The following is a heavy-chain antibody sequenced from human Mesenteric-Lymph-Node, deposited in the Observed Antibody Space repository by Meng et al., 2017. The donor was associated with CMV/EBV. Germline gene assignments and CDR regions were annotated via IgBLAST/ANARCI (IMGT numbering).Heavy chain of an antibody. D-gene: IGHD2-2*01. J-gene: IGHJ6*02. Sequence: GESLMISCAASGFIFSSYSMNWVRQAPGKGLEWVSSISSSSSYIYYAGSEKRRFTISRDNAKNSLYLQMNSLRAEDTAVYYCARVCASCPYYYGIDVWGQGTTVTVSS. CDR3: ARVCASCPYYYGIDV. V-gene: IGHV3-21*01. CDR1: GFIFSSYS. CDR2: ISSSSSYI.